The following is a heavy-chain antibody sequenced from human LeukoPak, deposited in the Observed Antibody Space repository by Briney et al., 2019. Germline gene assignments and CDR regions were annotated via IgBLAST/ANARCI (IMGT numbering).Heavy chain of an antibody. D-gene: IGHD1-1*01. J-gene: IGHJ4*02. V-gene: IGHV1-3*02. Sequence: ASVKVSCKASGYTFTSYAMHWVRQAPGQRLEWMGWSNAGNGNTKYSQEFQGRVTITRDKSTSTAYMELSSLRSEDTAVYYCARAKTGTTFSADYWGQGTLVTVSS. CDR3: ARAKTGTTFSADY. CDR1: GYTFTSYA. CDR2: SNAGNGNT.